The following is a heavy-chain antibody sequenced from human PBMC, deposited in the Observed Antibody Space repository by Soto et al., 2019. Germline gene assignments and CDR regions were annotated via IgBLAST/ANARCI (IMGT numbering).Heavy chain of an antibody. CDR1: GFTFSSYA. D-gene: IGHD3-3*01. V-gene: IGHV3-23*01. CDR2: ISGSGGST. Sequence: GGSLRLSCAASGFTFSSYAMSWVRQAPGQGLEWVSAISGSGGSTYYADSVKGRVTSSRDNSKNTLYLQMNSLRAEDTAVYYCAKPHYDFWSGPALWAYYFDYWGQGTLVTVSS. CDR3: AKPHYDFWSGPALWAYYFDY. J-gene: IGHJ4*02.